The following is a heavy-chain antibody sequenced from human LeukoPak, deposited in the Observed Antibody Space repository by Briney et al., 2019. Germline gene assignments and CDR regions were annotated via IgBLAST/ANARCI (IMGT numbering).Heavy chain of an antibody. J-gene: IGHJ4*02. CDR1: GGSISSYY. Sequence: SSETLSLTCTVSGGSISSYYWSWIRQPPGKGLEWIGYIYYSGSTNYNPSLKSRVTISVDTSKNQFSLKLSSVTAADTAVHYCARRSNRPIDFAYYFDYWGQGTLVTVSS. CDR2: IYYSGST. D-gene: IGHD3-3*01. V-gene: IGHV4-59*08. CDR3: ARRSNRPIDFAYYFDY.